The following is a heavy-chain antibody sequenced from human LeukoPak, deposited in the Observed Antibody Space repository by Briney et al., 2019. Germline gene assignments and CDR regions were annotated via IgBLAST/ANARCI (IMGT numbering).Heavy chain of an antibody. CDR3: ARVYYGSGSYFDYYYYYMDV. Sequence: GGSLRLSCAASGFTFSDYYMSWIRQAPGKGLEWVSYISSSGSTIYYADSVKGRFTISRDNAKNSLYLQMNSLRAEDTAVYYCARVYYGSGSYFDYYYYYMDVWGKGTTVTISS. V-gene: IGHV3-11*01. CDR1: GFTFSDYY. D-gene: IGHD3-10*01. J-gene: IGHJ6*03. CDR2: ISSSGSTI.